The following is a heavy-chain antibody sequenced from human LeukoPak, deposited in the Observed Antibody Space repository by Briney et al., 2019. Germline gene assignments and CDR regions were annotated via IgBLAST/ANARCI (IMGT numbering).Heavy chain of an antibody. CDR1: GGTFSSYA. CDR3: ARGPLIAAAGVYYYYYGMDV. V-gene: IGHV1-69*04. J-gene: IGHJ6*02. CDR2: IIPILGIA. Sequence: SVKVSCKASGGTFSSYAISWVRQAPGQGLEWMGRIIPILGIANYAQKFQGRVTITADKSTSTAYMELSSLRSEDTAVYCSARGPLIAAAGVYYYYYGMDVWGQGTTVTVSS. D-gene: IGHD6-13*01.